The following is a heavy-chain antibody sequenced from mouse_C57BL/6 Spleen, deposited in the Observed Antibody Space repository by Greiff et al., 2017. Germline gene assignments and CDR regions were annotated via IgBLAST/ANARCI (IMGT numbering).Heavy chain of an antibody. J-gene: IGHJ4*01. Sequence: SGGGLVKPGGSLKLSCAASGFTFSSYTMSWVRQTPEKRLEWVATISGGGGNTYYPDRVKGRFTISRDNAKNTLYLQMSGLRSEDTALYYCARRSSYDAMDYWGQGTSVTVSS. CDR3: ARRSSYDAMDY. CDR2: ISGGGGNT. D-gene: IGHD1-1*01. V-gene: IGHV5-9*01. CDR1: GFTFSSYT.